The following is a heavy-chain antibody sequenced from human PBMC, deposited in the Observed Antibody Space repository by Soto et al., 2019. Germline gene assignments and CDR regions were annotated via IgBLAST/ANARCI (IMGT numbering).Heavy chain of an antibody. V-gene: IGHV4-30-2*01. CDR3: ARMGGWFDP. CDR2: IYDNGNT. CDR1: GASISSGGYS. D-gene: IGHD3-16*01. Sequence: QLQLQESGSGLVKPSQTLSLTCAVSGASISSGGYSWNWIRQPPGKGLEWMGYIYDNGNTYYNPSLKSRVTISVAKSRNQFSLNLTSVTAADTAVYFCARMGGWFDPWGQGTLVTVSA. J-gene: IGHJ5*02.